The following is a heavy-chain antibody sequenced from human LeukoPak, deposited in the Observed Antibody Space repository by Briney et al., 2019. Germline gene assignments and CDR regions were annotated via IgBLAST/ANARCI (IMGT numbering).Heavy chain of an antibody. J-gene: IGHJ4*02. CDR1: GGSISSSSYY. Sequence: SETLSLTCTVSGGSISSSSYYWGWIRQPPGKGLEWIGSIYYSGSTYYNPSLKSRVTISVDTSKNQFSLKLSSVTAADTAVYYCARQRRYCSGGSCYSTYFDYWGQGTLVTVSS. CDR2: IYYSGST. CDR3: ARQRRYCSGGSCYSTYFDY. D-gene: IGHD2-15*01. V-gene: IGHV4-39*01.